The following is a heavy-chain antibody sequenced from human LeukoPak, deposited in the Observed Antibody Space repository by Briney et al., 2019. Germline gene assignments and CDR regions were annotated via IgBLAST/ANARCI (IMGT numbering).Heavy chain of an antibody. D-gene: IGHD6-19*01. J-gene: IGHJ4*02. CDR2: IIPIFGTA. Sequence: GASVKVSCKASGYTFVAHYIHWVRQAPGQGLEWMGGIIPIFGTANYAQKFQGRVTITADESTSTAYMELSSLRSEDTAVYYCARAVAGTSYYFDYWGQGTLVTVSS. CDR3: ARAVAGTSYYFDY. V-gene: IGHV1-69*13. CDR1: GYTFVAHY.